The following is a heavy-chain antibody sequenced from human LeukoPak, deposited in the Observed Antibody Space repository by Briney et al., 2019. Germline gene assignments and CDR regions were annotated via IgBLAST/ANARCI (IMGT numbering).Heavy chain of an antibody. D-gene: IGHD3-3*01. CDR2: ISSSSSYI. V-gene: IGHV3-21*01. Sequence: PGGSLRLSCAASGVTFSSYSMNWVRQAPGKGLEWVSSISSSSSYIYYADSVKGRFTISRDNAKNSLYLQMNSLRAEDTAVYYCARSQRAITTFGVVIKYGMDVWGQGTTVTVSS. CDR3: ARSQRAITTFGVVIKYGMDV. CDR1: GVTFSSYS. J-gene: IGHJ6*02.